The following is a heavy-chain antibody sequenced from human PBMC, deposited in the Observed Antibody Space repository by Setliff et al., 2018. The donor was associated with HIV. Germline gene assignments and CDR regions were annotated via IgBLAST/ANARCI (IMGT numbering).Heavy chain of an antibody. CDR1: GYTFTSYD. CDR3: ARVRLSMVRGPFDAFDI. Sequence: ASVKVSCKASGYTFTSYDINWVRQATGQGLEWMGWMNPNSGNTGYAQKFQGRVTITRNTSISTAYMELSSLRSEDTAVYYCARVRLSMVRGPFDAFDIWGQGTMVTVS. D-gene: IGHD3-10*01. V-gene: IGHV1-8*03. J-gene: IGHJ3*02. CDR2: MNPNSGNT.